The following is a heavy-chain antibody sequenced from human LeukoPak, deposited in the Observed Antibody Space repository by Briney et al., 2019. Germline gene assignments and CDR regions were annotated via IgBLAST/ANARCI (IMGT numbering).Heavy chain of an antibody. Sequence: TGGSLRLSCAASGFTFSSYAMSWVRQAPGKGLEWVSAISGSGSSTYYADSVKGRFTISRDNSKNTLYLQMNSLRAEDTAVYYCAKDLTDLKNVPYFDYWGQGTLVTVSS. CDR3: AKDLTDLKNVPYFDY. V-gene: IGHV3-23*01. J-gene: IGHJ4*02. CDR2: ISGSGSST. CDR1: GFTFSSYA.